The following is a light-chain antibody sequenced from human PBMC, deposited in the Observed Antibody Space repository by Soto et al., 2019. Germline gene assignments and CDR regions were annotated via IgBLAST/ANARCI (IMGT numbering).Light chain of an antibody. CDR3: KSYAGSNTYV. CDR1: KNDIGVYDF. CDR2: EVV. Sequence: QSLLTQPPSASGSPGQSVTISCTGTKNDIGVYDFVSWYQHHPGKAPRLIIYEVVQRPSGVPDRFSGSKSGNTASLTVSGLQAADEVDYFCKSYAGSNTYVFGSGTKVTVL. V-gene: IGLV2-8*01. J-gene: IGLJ1*01.